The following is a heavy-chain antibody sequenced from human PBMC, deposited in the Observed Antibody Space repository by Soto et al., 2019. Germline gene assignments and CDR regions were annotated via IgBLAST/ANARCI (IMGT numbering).Heavy chain of an antibody. Sequence: PSETLSLTCTVSGGSINNYFWTWIRQPPGKGMEWIGYISYGGITTYNPSLKSRLTMSVDTSKNQFSLQLISLTAADTAVYYCARHVLYSPSSRYWLLAYCDQGTPVPGSS. CDR2: ISYGGIT. V-gene: IGHV4-59*08. CDR3: ARHVLYSPSSRYWLLAY. CDR1: GGSINNYF. D-gene: IGHD3-22*01. J-gene: IGHJ4*02.